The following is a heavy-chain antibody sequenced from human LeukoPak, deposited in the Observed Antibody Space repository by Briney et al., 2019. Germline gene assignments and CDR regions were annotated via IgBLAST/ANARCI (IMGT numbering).Heavy chain of an antibody. D-gene: IGHD1-26*01. CDR2: IYYSGST. CDR1: GGSISSYY. Sequence: PSETLSLTCTVSGGSISSYYWSWIPQPPGKGLEWIGYIYYSGSTNYNPSLKSRVTISVDTSKNQFSLKLSSVTAADTAAYYCARMGAQYNWFDPWGQGTLVAVSS. V-gene: IGHV4-59*08. CDR3: ARMGAQYNWFDP. J-gene: IGHJ5*02.